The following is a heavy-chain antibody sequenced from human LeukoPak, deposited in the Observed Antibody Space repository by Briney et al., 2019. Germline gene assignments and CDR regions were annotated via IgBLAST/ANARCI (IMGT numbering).Heavy chain of an antibody. D-gene: IGHD3-16*02. V-gene: IGHV1-46*01. CDR3: AREAGDYVWGSYRYGAEYFQH. Sequence: GASVKVSCKASGYTFTSYYMHWVRQAPGQGLEWMGIINPSGGSTSYAQKFQGRVTMTRDTSTSTAYMELRSLRSDDTAVYYCAREAGDYVWGSYRYGAEYFQHWGQGTLVTVSS. J-gene: IGHJ1*01. CDR1: GYTFTSYY. CDR2: INPSGGST.